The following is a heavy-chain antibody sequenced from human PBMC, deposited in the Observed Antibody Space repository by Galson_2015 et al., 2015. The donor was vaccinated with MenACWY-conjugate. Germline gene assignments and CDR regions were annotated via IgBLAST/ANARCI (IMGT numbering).Heavy chain of an antibody. V-gene: IGHV5-10-1*01. CDR1: GYSFTSYW. D-gene: IGHD5-24*01. Sequence: QSGAEVKKPGESLRISYTGSGYSFTSYWISWVRQMPGKGLEWMGRIDPSDSYTNYSPSFQGHVTISADKSISTAYLQWSSLKASDTGNYYGGAGGDGYNHDAFDNWGQGTMVTVSS. CDR3: GAGGDGYNHDAFDN. J-gene: IGHJ3*02. CDR2: IDPSDSYT.